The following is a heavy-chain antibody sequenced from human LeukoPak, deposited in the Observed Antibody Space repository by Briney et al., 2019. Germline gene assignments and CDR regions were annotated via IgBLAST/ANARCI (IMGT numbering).Heavy chain of an antibody. J-gene: IGHJ4*02. CDR3: TTDWTLGPPPSGDY. D-gene: IGHD3/OR15-3a*01. CDR2: IKSKADGGTT. V-gene: IGHV3-15*01. Sequence: GGSLRLSCAASGFTFSNAWMSWVRQAPGKGLEWVGRIKSKADGGTTDYAAPVKGRFTISRDDSKNTLYLQMNSLKTEDTTVYYCTTDWTLGPPPSGDYWGQGTLVTVSS. CDR1: GFTFSNAW.